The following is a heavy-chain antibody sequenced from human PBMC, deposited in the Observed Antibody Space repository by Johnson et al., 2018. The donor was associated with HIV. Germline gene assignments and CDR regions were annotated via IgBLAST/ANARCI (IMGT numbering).Heavy chain of an antibody. Sequence: VQLVESGGGLVKPGGSLRLSCAASGFTFSDDYMSWIRQAPGKGLEWVSYISRSGSTITYADSVKSRFTISRDNTKNSLYLQMNSLRAEDTAVYYCAKDPVQGVGLDIWGQGTMVTVSS. J-gene: IGHJ3*02. V-gene: IGHV3-11*04. CDR2: ISRSGSTI. D-gene: IGHD2-8*02. CDR1: GFTFSDDY. CDR3: AKDPVQGVGLDI.